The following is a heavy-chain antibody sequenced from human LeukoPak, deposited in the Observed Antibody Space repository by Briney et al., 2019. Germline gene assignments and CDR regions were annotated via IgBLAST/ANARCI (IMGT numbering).Heavy chain of an antibody. Sequence: ASVKVSCKASGYTFTNYYLFWVRQAPGQGLEWMGVINPSGGSTSYAQKFQGRVTMTRDTSTSTVYMELSRLRSDDTTVYYCAREDLYYYDSSGSEYFQHWGQGTLVTVSS. CDR2: INPSGGST. D-gene: IGHD3-22*01. J-gene: IGHJ1*01. CDR1: GYTFTNYY. V-gene: IGHV1-46*01. CDR3: AREDLYYYDSSGSEYFQH.